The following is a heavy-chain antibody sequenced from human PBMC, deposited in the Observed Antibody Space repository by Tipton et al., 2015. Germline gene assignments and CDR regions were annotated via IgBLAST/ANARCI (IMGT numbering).Heavy chain of an antibody. CDR2: IIPIMNFT. V-gene: IGHV1-69*01. J-gene: IGHJ6*02. CDR1: GDSLRNYV. Sequence: QLVQSGAEVRRPGSSVKVSCRPSGDSLRNYVFTWVRQAPGHGLEWMGGIIPIMNFTNCAQRFRGRLTFTADGSPTTAYMELTSLRSDDTAVYYCAALDSIRVLKDSWRGSPMDAWGPGTTVTVSS. CDR3: AALDSIRVLKDSWRGSPMDA. D-gene: IGHD2-8*02.